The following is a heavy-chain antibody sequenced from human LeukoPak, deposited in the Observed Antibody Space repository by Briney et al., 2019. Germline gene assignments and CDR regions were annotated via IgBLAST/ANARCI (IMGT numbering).Heavy chain of an antibody. CDR3: ARVGLLGSGSPVFDY. D-gene: IGHD3-10*01. CDR1: GFTFSDYY. J-gene: IGHJ4*02. V-gene: IGHV3-11*06. CDR2: ISSSSSYT. Sequence: PGRSLRLSCAASGFTFSDYYMSWIRQAPGKGLEWVSYISSSSSYTNYADSVKGRFTISRDNAKNSLYLQMNSLRAEDTAVYYCARVGLLGSGSPVFDYWGQGTLVTVSS.